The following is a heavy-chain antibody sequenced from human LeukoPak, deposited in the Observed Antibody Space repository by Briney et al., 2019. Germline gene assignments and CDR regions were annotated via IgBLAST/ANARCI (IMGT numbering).Heavy chain of an antibody. D-gene: IGHD3-3*01. CDR2: IHYSGNT. CDR3: ARGYDFWSAYYPGY. J-gene: IGHJ4*02. CDR1: GGSISSSY. V-gene: IGHV4-59*01. Sequence: KSSETLSLTCTVSGGSISSSYWSWIRQPPGKGLEWIGYIHYSGNTNYTPTLKNRLTMSVDTSKNQFSLKLSSVTAADTAVYYCARGYDFWSAYYPGYWGQGTLVTVSS.